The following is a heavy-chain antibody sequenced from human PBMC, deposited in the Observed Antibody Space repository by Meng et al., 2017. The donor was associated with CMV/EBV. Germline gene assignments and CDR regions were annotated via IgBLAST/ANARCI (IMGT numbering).Heavy chain of an antibody. Sequence: FTFSSYAMCWVRQAPVKGLEWVSAISGSGGSTYYADSVKGRFTISRDNSKNTLYLQMNSLRAEDTAVYYCAKGYCSSTSCSPNWFDPWGQGTLVTVSS. CDR3: AKGYCSSTSCSPNWFDP. J-gene: IGHJ5*02. CDR1: FTFSSYA. D-gene: IGHD2-2*01. V-gene: IGHV3-23*01. CDR2: ISGSGGST.